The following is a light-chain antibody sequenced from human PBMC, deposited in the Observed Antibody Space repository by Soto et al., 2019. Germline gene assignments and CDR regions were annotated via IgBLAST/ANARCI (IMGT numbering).Light chain of an antibody. CDR2: DVS. CDR1: SSDVGGYNY. J-gene: IGLJ1*01. V-gene: IGLV2-14*01. CDR3: SSYTSSSTDV. Sequence: QSVLTQPASGSGSPGQSITISCTGTSSDVGGYNYVSWYLQHPGKAPKLMIYDVSDRPSGGSNRFSGSKSGNPASLTISGLQAEDEADYYCSSYTSSSTDVFGTGTKVTVL.